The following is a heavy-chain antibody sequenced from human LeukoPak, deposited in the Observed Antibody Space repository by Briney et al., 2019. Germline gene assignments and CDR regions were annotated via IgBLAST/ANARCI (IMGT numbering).Heavy chain of an antibody. Sequence: ASVTVCCKASGYTFTGYYMHWMRQPPGQGLGWVGWISAYNGNKNYAQKLQGRVTMTTDTSTSTAYMELTSLRSDDTAVYYCARGGSSSSDDWFDPWGQGTLVTVSS. CDR2: ISAYNGNK. V-gene: IGHV1-18*04. CDR1: GYTFTGYY. CDR3: ARGGSSSSDDWFDP. J-gene: IGHJ5*02. D-gene: IGHD6-6*01.